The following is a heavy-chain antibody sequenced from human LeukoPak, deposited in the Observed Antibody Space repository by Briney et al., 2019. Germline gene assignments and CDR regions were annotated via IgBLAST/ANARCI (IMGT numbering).Heavy chain of an antibody. CDR1: GGSFSGYY. V-gene: IGHV4-34*01. Sequence: PSETLSLTCAVYGGSFSGYYWSWIRQPPGKGLEWIGEINHSGSTNYNPSLKSRVTISVDTSKNQFSLKLSSVTAADTAVYYCAGATVTTHYFDYWGQGTLVTVSS. CDR3: AGATVTTHYFDY. CDR2: INHSGST. J-gene: IGHJ4*02. D-gene: IGHD4-17*01.